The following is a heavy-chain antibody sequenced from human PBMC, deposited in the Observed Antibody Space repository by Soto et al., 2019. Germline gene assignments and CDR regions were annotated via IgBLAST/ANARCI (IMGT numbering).Heavy chain of an antibody. CDR3: ARLFAGATGNWYFDL. J-gene: IGHJ2*01. V-gene: IGHV4-34*01. D-gene: IGHD1-1*01. CDR1: GGSFSGYY. Sequence: QVQLQQWGAGLLKPSETLSLTCAVYGGSFSGYYWSWVRQAPGKRLEWIGEITRYGTINYNPSLKSRVTMSLDTSKNQFSLRLNSVSDADAALYYCARLFAGATGNWYFDLWGRGTLVTVSS. CDR2: ITRYGTI.